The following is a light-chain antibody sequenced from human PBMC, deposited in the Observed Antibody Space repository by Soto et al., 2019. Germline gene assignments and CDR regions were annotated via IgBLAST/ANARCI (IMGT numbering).Light chain of an antibody. Sequence: EIVLTQSPGTLSLSPGERATLFCRASQSVRSSYLAWYQQKPGQAPRLLIYGASSRATGIPDRFSGSGSGTDFTLTISRLEPEDFALYYCQQYGSSPYTFGQGTKLEIK. J-gene: IGKJ2*01. V-gene: IGKV3-20*01. CDR1: QSVRSSY. CDR3: QQYGSSPYT. CDR2: GAS.